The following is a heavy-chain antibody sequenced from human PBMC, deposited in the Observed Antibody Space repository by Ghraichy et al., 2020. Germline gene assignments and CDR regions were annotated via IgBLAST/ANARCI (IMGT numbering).Heavy chain of an antibody. CDR3: ARGRVVLNYYYYYMDV. V-gene: IGHV1-8*01. D-gene: IGHD3-3*01. J-gene: IGHJ6*03. CDR1: GYTFTSYD. Sequence: ASVKVSCKASGYTFTSYDINWVRQATGQGLEWMGWMNPNSGNTGYAQKFRGRVTMTRNTSISTAYMELSSLRSEDTAVYYCARGRVVLNYYYYYMDVWGKGTTVTVSS. CDR2: MNPNSGNT.